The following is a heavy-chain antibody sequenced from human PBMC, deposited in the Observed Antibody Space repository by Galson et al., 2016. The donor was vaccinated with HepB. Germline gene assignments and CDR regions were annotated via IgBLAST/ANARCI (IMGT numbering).Heavy chain of an antibody. CDR2: IHSSGST. V-gene: IGHV4-59*01. CDR3: ARVCSRGIETCFFDS. J-gene: IGHJ4*02. Sequence: SETLSLTCSVSGGSISDYYWNWIRHPPGKGLEWIGYIHSSGSTYYSPSLEGRVTMSLETSKNQFSLKLTAVTAADTAVFYFARVCSRGIETCFFDSWGQGTLVTVS. CDR1: GGSISDYY. D-gene: IGHD6-13*01.